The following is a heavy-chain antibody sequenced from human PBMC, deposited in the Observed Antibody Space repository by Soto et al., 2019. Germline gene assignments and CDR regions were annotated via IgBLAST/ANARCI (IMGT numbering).Heavy chain of an antibody. J-gene: IGHJ6*02. Sequence: PGGSLRLSCSASGFTFSTYAMHWVRQAPGKGLEYVSAISSVWGSTYYADSVKGRFTISRDHSQNTLYLQMSSLGPEDTAVYYCVNLGVFNWKLYYYYSGMDVWGPGTMVTVSS. CDR3: VNLGVFNWKLYYYYSGMDV. D-gene: IGHD1-20*01. V-gene: IGHV3-64D*06. CDR2: ISSVWGST. CDR1: GFTFSTYA.